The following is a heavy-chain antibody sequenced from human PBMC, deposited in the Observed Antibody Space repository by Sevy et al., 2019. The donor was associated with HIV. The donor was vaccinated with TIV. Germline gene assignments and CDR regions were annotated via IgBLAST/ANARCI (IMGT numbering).Heavy chain of an antibody. CDR2: ISYDGSRT. CDR3: TRVRGLLGWFDS. D-gene: IGHD3-10*01. J-gene: IGHJ5*01. Sequence: GGSLRLSCAASGFTFSDYTIHWVRQAPGKGLEWVSVISYDGSRTSYADSEKGRFTISRDNSKNTLFLQMNSLRAEDTAVYYCTRVRGLLGWFDSWGQGTLVTVSS. V-gene: IGHV3-30*04. CDR1: GFTFSDYT.